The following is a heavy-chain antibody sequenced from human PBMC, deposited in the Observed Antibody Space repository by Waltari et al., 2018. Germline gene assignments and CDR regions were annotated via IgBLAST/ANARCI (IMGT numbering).Heavy chain of an antibody. Sequence: QVQLQESGPGLVKPSETLSLTCAVSGYSISSGYSWAWLRQPPGKGLEWIGSIYHSGSTYYNPSLKSRVTISVDTSKNQFSLKLSSVTAADTAVYYCASLVGATARYFDYWGQGTLVTVSS. V-gene: IGHV4-38-2*01. D-gene: IGHD1-26*01. CDR1: GYSISSGYS. J-gene: IGHJ4*02. CDR2: IYHSGST. CDR3: ASLVGATARYFDY.